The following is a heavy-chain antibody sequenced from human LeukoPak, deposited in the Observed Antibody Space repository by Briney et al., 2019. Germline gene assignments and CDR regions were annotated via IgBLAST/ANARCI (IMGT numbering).Heavy chain of an antibody. CDR2: ISGDGGST. CDR1: GFTFDDYA. J-gene: IGHJ5*02. Sequence: GGSLRLSCAASGFTFDDYAMHWVRRAPGKGLEWVSLISGDGGSTYYADSVKGRFTISRDNSKNSLYLQMNSLRTEDTALYYCAKDTAVAGIVYWFDPWGQGTLVTVSS. D-gene: IGHD6-19*01. CDR3: AKDTAVAGIVYWFDP. V-gene: IGHV3-43*02.